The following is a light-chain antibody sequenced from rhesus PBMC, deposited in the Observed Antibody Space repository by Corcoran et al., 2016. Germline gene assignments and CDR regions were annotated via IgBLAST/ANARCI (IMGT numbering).Light chain of an antibody. Sequence: DIQMTQSPSSLSASVGDKVTITCRASQGISSWLAWYQQKPGKAPKLLIYAATFLQSGVPSRFSGSGSGTDYTLTIRSLQPEDFATYYCQQGYNTPYSFGQGTKVEIK. CDR2: AAT. CDR3: QQGYNTPYS. J-gene: IGKJ2*01. V-gene: IGKV1-18*01. CDR1: QGISSW.